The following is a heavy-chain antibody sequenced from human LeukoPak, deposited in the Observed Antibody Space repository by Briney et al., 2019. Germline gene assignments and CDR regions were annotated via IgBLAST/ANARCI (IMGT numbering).Heavy chain of an antibody. CDR2: INPNSGGT. Sequence: ASVKVSCKASGYTFTGYYMHWVRQAPGQGLEWMGWINPNSGGTNYAQKLQGRVTMTTDTSTSTAYMELRSLRSDDTAVYYCARIWVVRGVITMLGDYWGQGTLVTVSS. V-gene: IGHV1-2*02. CDR1: GYTFTGYY. D-gene: IGHD3-10*02. J-gene: IGHJ4*02. CDR3: ARIWVVRGVITMLGDY.